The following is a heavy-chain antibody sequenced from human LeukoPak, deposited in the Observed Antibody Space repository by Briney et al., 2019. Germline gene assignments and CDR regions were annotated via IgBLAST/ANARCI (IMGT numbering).Heavy chain of an antibody. CDR2: IIPIFGTA. CDR1: GGTFSSYA. CDR3: ARGLGYCSGGSCYSGWFDP. J-gene: IGHJ5*02. V-gene: IGHV1-69*13. D-gene: IGHD2-15*01. Sequence: SVKVSCKASGGTFSSYAISWVRQAPGQGLEWMGGIIPIFGTANYAQKFQGRVRITADESTSTAYMELSSLRSEDTAVYYCARGLGYCSGGSCYSGWFDPWGQGTLVTVSS.